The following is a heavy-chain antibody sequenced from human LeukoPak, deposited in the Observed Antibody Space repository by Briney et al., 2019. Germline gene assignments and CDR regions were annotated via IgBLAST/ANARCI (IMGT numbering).Heavy chain of an antibody. Sequence: GGSLRLSCAASGFTVSSNYMSWVRQAPGKGLEWVSVIYSGGSTYYADSVKGRFTISRDNSKNTLYLQMNSLRPEDTAIYYCAKDGYGSGSYSQYFDYWGQGTLVTVSS. V-gene: IGHV3-66*01. D-gene: IGHD3-10*01. CDR1: GFTVSSNY. CDR2: IYSGGST. CDR3: AKDGYGSGSYSQYFDY. J-gene: IGHJ4*02.